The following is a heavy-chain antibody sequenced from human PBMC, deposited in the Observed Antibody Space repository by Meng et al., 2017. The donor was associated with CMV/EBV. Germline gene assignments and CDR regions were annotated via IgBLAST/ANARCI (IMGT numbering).Heavy chain of an antibody. CDR3: ARVGTIVGASAYFDY. CDR2: IIPIFGTA. Sequence: SGGTFSSYAISWVRQAPGQGLEWMGGIIPIFGTANYAQKFQGRVTITTDESTSTAYMELSSLRSEDTAVYYCARVGTIVGASAYFDYWGQGTLVTVSS. V-gene: IGHV1-69*05. D-gene: IGHD1-26*01. CDR1: GGTFSSYA. J-gene: IGHJ4*02.